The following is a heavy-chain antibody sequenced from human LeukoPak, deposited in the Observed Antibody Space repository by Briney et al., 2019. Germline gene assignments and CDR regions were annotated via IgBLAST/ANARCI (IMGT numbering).Heavy chain of an antibody. Sequence: ASVKVSCKAAGYTFTSYGISGVRQPPGKGLEWMGLINAYNGNTNYAHKLQRRVTMTTSTYTSRVYMELGRLRSDCTAVYYCARGVLYCSSTRCYGIEYWGQGTLVTVSS. CDR1: GYTFTSYG. CDR2: INAYNGNT. CDR3: ARGVLYCSSTRCYGIEY. J-gene: IGHJ4*02. D-gene: IGHD2-2*01. V-gene: IGHV1-18*04.